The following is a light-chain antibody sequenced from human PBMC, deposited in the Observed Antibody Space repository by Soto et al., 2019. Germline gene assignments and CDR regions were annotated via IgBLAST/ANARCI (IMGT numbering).Light chain of an antibody. Sequence: EIVLTQSPGILSLSPGQTSSLSCRASQKISSPVLAWYQQKPGQSPSLLIYGASSRTTGIPDRFSGSGSGTDFTLTISRLEPEDFAMYYCPQCGGSPTFGQGTKVDIK. V-gene: IGKV3-20*01. CDR3: PQCGGSPT. J-gene: IGKJ1*01. CDR1: QKISSPV. CDR2: GAS.